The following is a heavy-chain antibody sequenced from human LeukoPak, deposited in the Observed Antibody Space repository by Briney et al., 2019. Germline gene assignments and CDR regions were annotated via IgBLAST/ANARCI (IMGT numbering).Heavy chain of an antibody. CDR3: ARAGYSSGYVGGFDY. V-gene: IGHV4-59*01. CDR1: GGSINSYY. D-gene: IGHD5-18*01. CDR2: IYFSGST. J-gene: IGHJ4*02. Sequence: SETLSLTCTVSGGSINSYYWNWIRPSPGKGLEWIGHIYFSGSTNYNPSLRSRVIISVDMSKNRFSLRLSSVTAADTAVYYCARAGYSSGYVGGFDYWGQGALVTVSS.